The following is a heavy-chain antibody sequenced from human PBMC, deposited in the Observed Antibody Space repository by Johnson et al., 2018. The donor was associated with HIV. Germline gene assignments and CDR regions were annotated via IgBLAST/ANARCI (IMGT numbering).Heavy chain of an antibody. V-gene: IGHV3-53*01. CDR2: IYSGGST. J-gene: IGHJ3*02. D-gene: IGHD5-12*01. CDR3: AKDGDWDTVAHAFDI. CDR1: GFTVSSNY. Sequence: VQLVESGGDVVQPGMSLRLSYAASGFTVSSNYMSWVRQAPGKGLEWVSVIYSGGSTYYADSVKGRFTISRDNSKNTLYLQMNSLRAEDTAVYYCAKDGDWDTVAHAFDIWGQGTMVTVSS.